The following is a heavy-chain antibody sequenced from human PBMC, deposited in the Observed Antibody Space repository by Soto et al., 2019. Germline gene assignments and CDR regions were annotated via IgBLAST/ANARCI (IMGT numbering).Heavy chain of an antibody. J-gene: IGHJ6*04. CDR1: GGSISSYY. Sequence: SETLSLTCTVSGGSISSYYWSWIRQPPGKGLEWIGYIYYSGSTNYNPSLKSRVTISVDTSKNQFSLKLSSVTAADTAVYYCARFRYFGWLFLEGWGKGTTVTVSS. V-gene: IGHV4-59*01. D-gene: IGHD3-9*01. CDR3: ARFRYFGWLFLEG. CDR2: IYYSGST.